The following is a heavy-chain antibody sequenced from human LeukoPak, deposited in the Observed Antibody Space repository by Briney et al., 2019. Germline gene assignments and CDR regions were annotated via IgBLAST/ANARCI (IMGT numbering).Heavy chain of an antibody. D-gene: IGHD3-3*01. CDR1: GYSISSGYY. V-gene: IGHV4-38-2*01. Sequence: SETLSLTCAASGYSISSGYYWGWIRRPPGKGREWSGTIYHRGSTYYNPSLKSRVTISVDTSKNQSSLKLSSVTAADTAVYYCARHLSPARRYYDFPGWFDPWGQGTLVTVSS. CDR3: ARHLSPARRYYDFPGWFDP. CDR2: IYHRGST. J-gene: IGHJ5*02.